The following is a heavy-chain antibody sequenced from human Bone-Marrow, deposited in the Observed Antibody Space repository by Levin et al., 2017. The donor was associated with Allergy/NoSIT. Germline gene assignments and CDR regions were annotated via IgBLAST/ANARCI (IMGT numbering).Heavy chain of an antibody. CDR3: ARGTVYDAFDI. Sequence: NPSETLSLTCAVSGGSISSGTYSWSWIRQPPGKGLEWIAYIYHSGTTYYSPSLKSRATISVDMSKNQFSLRLSSVTAADTAVYYCARGTVYDAFDIWGQGTMVTVSS. CDR1: GGSISSGTYS. J-gene: IGHJ3*02. CDR2: IYHSGTT. V-gene: IGHV4-30-2*01. D-gene: IGHD1-14*01.